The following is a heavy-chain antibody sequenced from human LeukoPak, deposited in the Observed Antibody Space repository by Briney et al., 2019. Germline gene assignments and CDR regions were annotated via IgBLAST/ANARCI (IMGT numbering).Heavy chain of an antibody. CDR2: IYYSGST. J-gene: IGHJ4*02. V-gene: IGHV4-59*01. D-gene: IGHD3-22*01. CDR1: AVSISGSY. Sequence: SETLSLTCSVSAVSISGSYWTWIRQSPGKGLEWIGYIYYSGSTNYHPSLKSRVTISVDTSNKQFSLELRSVTAADTAVYYCARAKVTYYYDGNGYYYFDSWGQGTLVTVSS. CDR3: ARAKVTYYYDGNGYYYFDS.